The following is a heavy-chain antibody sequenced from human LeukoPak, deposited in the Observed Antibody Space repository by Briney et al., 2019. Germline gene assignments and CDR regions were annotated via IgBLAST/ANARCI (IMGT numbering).Heavy chain of an antibody. Sequence: GGSLRLSCAASGFTVSSNYMSWVRQAPGKGLEWVSVIYSGGSTYYADSVKGRFTISRHNSKNTLYLQMNSLRAEDTAVYYFARKADYDILTGYFGYFDYWGQGTLVTVSS. CDR1: GFTVSSNY. J-gene: IGHJ4*02. D-gene: IGHD3-9*01. CDR3: ARKADYDILTGYFGYFDY. CDR2: IYSGGST. V-gene: IGHV3-53*04.